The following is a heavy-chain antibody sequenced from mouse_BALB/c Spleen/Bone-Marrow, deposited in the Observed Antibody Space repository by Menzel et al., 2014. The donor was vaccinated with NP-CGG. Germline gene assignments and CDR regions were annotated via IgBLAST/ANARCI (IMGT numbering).Heavy chain of an antibody. CDR1: GFNIKDTY. D-gene: IGHD2-2*01. V-gene: IGHV14-3*02. Sequence: SGAELVKPGASVKLSCTASGFNIKDTYMHWVKQRPEQGLEWIGRIDPANGNTKYDPKFQGKASITADTSSNTAYLQPSSLTSEDTAVYYCASYVYGYYFDYWGQGTTLTVSS. CDR2: IDPANGNT. J-gene: IGHJ2*01. CDR3: ASYVYGYYFDY.